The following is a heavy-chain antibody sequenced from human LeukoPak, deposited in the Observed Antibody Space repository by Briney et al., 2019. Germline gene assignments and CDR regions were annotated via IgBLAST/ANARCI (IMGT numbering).Heavy chain of an antibody. CDR2: INTNTGNP. Sequence: ASVKVSRKASGYTFTSYAINWVRQAPGQGLEWMGWINTNTGNPTYAQGFTGRFVFSLDTSVSTAYLQISSLKAEDTAVYYCATVHYYYDSSGYYLASSDAFDIWGQGTMVTVPS. J-gene: IGHJ3*02. CDR3: ATVHYYYDSSGYYLASSDAFDI. CDR1: GYTFTSYA. D-gene: IGHD3-22*01. V-gene: IGHV7-4-1*02.